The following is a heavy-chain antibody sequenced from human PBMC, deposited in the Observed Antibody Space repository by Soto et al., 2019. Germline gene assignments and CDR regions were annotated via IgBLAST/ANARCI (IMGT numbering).Heavy chain of an antibody. CDR2: INEDGSVI. J-gene: IGHJ4*02. D-gene: IGHD1-26*01. Sequence: EVQLVESGGGLVQPGGSLRLSCAPSGFTFSNYWMHWVRQAPGKGLEWVSRINEDGSVISYADSVKGRFTISRDNGKNTLYLQMNSLRVEDTAVYYCVRDLIIVVTPGDDFDYWGQGTLVTVSS. CDR1: GFTFSNYW. CDR3: VRDLIIVVTPGDDFDY. V-gene: IGHV3-74*01.